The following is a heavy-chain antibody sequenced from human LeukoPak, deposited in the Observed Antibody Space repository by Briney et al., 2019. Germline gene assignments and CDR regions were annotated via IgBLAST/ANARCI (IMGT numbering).Heavy chain of an antibody. CDR1: GFTFSSYS. V-gene: IGHV3-21*01. J-gene: IGHJ6*03. D-gene: IGHD5-18*01. CDR2: ISSSSSYI. Sequence: TGGSLRLSCAASGFTFSSYSMNWVRQAPGKGLEWVSSISSSSSYIYYADSVKGRFTISRDNAKNSLYLQMNSLRAEDTAVYYCARVSPGYSYGDYYMDVWGKGNTVTVSS. CDR3: ARVSPGYSYGDYYMDV.